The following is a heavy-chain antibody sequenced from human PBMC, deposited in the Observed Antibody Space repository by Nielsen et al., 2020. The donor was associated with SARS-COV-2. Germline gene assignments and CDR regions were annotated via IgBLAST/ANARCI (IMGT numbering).Heavy chain of an antibody. CDR2: INAGNGNT. CDR3: ARDGGVLWFGEFVSRDAFDI. J-gene: IGHJ3*02. V-gene: IGHV1-3*01. CDR1: GYTFTSYA. Sequence: ASVKVSCKASGYTFTSYAMHWVRQAPGQRLEWMGWINAGNGNTKYSQKFQGRVTITRDTSASTAYMELSSLRSEDTAVYYCARDGGVLWFGEFVSRDAFDIWGQGTMVTVSS. D-gene: IGHD3-10*01.